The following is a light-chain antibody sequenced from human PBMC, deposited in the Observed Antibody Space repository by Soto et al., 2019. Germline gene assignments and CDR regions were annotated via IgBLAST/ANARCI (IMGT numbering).Light chain of an antibody. V-gene: IGKV3-20*01. J-gene: IGKJ1*01. CDR3: QQYGTSPWA. CDR2: GAS. CDR1: QSVRNSY. Sequence: EIVLTQSPGNLSLSPGERATLSCRASQSVRNSYLAWHQHKPGQAPRLLIYGASTRATGIPDRFSGSGSGTDFTLPISGLEPEDLAVYYCQQYGTSPWALGQGTKVEIK.